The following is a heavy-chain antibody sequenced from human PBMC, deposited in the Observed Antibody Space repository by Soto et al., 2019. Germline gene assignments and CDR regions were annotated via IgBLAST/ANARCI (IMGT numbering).Heavy chain of an antibody. Sequence: ASVKVSCKASGYTFTNSDINWVRQAPGQGLEWMGWMNPDSGHAAYAQKFQGRVTLTTSTSTSTVYMETRSLGSEDTAVYYCARRPHCSGGICYYGLDNWGQGTLVTVSS. V-gene: IGHV1-8*01. CDR3: ARRPHCSGGICYYGLDN. J-gene: IGHJ4*02. D-gene: IGHD2-15*01. CDR1: GYTFTNSD. CDR2: MNPDSGHA.